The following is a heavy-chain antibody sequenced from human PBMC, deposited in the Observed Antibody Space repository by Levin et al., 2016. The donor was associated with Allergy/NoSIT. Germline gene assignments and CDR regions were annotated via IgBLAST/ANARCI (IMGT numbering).Heavy chain of an antibody. J-gene: IGHJ2*01. D-gene: IGHD6-6*01. CDR1: GGSISSGGYY. V-gene: IGHV4-31*03. Sequence: SETLSLTCTVSGGSISSGGYYWSWIRQHPGKGLEWIGYIYYSGSTYYNPSLKSRVTISVDTSKNQFSLKLSSVTAADTAVYYCARECPRPHWYFDLWGRGTLVTVSS. CDR3: ARECPRPHWYFDL. CDR2: IYYSGST.